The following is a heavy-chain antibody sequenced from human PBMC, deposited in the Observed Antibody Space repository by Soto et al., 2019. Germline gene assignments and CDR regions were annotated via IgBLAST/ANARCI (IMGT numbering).Heavy chain of an antibody. Sequence: PSETLSLTCIVSGGSIRDYYWSWIRQPPGKGLEWIGYISYSGSTKYNSSLMSRVTISVDTSKNQFSLKLTSVTAADTAVYYCARHGSDIVAALLWFDPRGQGTPLTVSS. CDR1: GGSIRDYY. CDR3: ARHGSDIVAALLWFDP. V-gene: IGHV4-59*08. J-gene: IGHJ5*02. CDR2: ISYSGST. D-gene: IGHD5-12*01.